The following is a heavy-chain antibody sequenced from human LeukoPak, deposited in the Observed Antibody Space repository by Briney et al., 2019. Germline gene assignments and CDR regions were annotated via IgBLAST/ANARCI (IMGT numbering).Heavy chain of an antibody. Sequence: QAAETLSLTCTVSGGSITSSYWSWIRQSPGKGLEWIGYIHYTGSTNYNPSLKSRVTMLIDTSKNQFSLKLSSVTAADTAVYYCARGRRWLHQGYLDYWGQGTLVTVSS. CDR2: IHYTGST. J-gene: IGHJ4*02. CDR1: GGSITSSY. CDR3: ARGRRWLHQGYLDY. D-gene: IGHD5-24*01. V-gene: IGHV4-59*12.